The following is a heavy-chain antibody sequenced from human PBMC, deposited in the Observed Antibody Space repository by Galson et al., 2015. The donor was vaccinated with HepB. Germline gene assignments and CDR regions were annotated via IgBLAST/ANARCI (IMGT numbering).Heavy chain of an antibody. D-gene: IGHD6-19*01. CDR3: ARTVAVAGTVAFDY. CDR2: IYWDDDK. Sequence: PALVKPTQTLTLTCTFSGFSLSTSGVGVGWIRQPPGKALEWLALIYWDDDKRYSPSLKSRLTITKDTSKNQVVLTMTNIDPVDTATYYCARTVAVAGTVAFDYWGQGTLVTVSS. V-gene: IGHV2-5*02. J-gene: IGHJ4*02. CDR1: GFSLSTSGVG.